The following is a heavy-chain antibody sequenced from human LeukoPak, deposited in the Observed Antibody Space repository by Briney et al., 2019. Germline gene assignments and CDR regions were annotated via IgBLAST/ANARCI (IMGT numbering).Heavy chain of an antibody. CDR1: GGSFSGYY. CDR3: ASTGYSSGWYHRNNWFDP. J-gene: IGHJ5*02. D-gene: IGHD6-19*01. Sequence: SETLSLTCAVYGGSFSGYYWSWIRQPPGKGLEWIGEINHSGSTNYNPSLKSRVTISVDTSKNQFSPKLSSVTAADTAVYYCASTGYSSGWYHRNNWFDPWGQGTLVTVSS. V-gene: IGHV4-34*01. CDR2: INHSGST.